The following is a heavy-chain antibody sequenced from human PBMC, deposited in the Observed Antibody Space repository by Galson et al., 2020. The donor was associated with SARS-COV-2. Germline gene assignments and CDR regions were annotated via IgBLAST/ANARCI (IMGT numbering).Heavy chain of an antibody. J-gene: IGHJ6*02. D-gene: IGHD3-10*02. CDR1: GFTFDAYT. CDR2: ISSSSTYI. CDR3: ARDASWAMFAMDV. V-gene: IGHV3-21*06. Sequence: GGSLRLSCAGSGFTFDAYTLNWVRQAPGKGLEWVSSISSSSTYIYYADSMKGRFSISRDNARNTLYLERNSLRVEDTGVYYCARDASWAMFAMDVWGQGTTVAVSS.